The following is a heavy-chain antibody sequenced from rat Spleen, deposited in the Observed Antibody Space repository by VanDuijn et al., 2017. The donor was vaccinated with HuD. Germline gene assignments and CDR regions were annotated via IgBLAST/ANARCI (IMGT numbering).Heavy chain of an antibody. CDR3: ARGPVDY. Sequence: EVQLQESGPGLVKPSQSLSLTCSVTGYSITNNYWGWIRKFPGNKMEWMGYISYSGSTSYNPSLKSRISITRDTSKNQFFLQLNSVTTEDTATYYCARGPVDYWGQGVMVTVSS. V-gene: IGHV3-1*01. CDR2: ISYSGST. J-gene: IGHJ2*01. CDR1: GYSITNNY.